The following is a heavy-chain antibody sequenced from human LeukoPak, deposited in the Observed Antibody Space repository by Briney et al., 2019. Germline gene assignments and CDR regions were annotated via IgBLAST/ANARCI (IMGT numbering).Heavy chain of an antibody. Sequence: GGSLRLSCAASGFAFTSYTMSWVRQAPGKGLEWVSSIPSSSTSIYYADSLRGRFTVSRDNAKNSLYLQMNSLRAEDTAVYSCVRVEDWGAAGNRMEYWGQGTLVTVSS. J-gene: IGHJ4*02. CDR1: GFAFTSYT. D-gene: IGHD6-13*01. CDR3: VRVEDWGAAGNRMEY. CDR2: IPSSSTSI. V-gene: IGHV3-21*01.